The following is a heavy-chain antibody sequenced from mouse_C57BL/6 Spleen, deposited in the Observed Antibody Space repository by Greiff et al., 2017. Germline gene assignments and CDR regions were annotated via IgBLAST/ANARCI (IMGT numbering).Heavy chain of an antibody. CDR1: GFTFSDYG. CDR2: ISSGSSTI. CDR3: ASNRITTVVATYFDY. D-gene: IGHD1-1*01. V-gene: IGHV5-17*01. J-gene: IGHJ2*01. Sequence: EVKLVESGGGLVKPGGSLKLSCAASGFTFSDYGMHWVRQAPEKGLEWVAYISSGSSTIYYADTVKGRFTISRDNAKNTLFLQMTSLRSEDTAMYYCASNRITTVVATYFDYWGQGTTLTVSS.